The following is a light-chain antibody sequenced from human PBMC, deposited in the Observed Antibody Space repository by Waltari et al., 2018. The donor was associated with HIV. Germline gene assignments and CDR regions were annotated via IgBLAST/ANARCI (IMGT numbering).Light chain of an antibody. CDR2: GAS. Sequence: DIQMPQSPSSLSASVGDRVPITCRASQTISTYLNWYQQKLGKAPKLLIYGASSLQSGVPSRFSGSGSGTAFTLTISSLQPEDFATYYCQQSFSTPWTFGQGTKVEIK. CDR1: QTISTY. CDR3: QQSFSTPWT. J-gene: IGKJ1*01. V-gene: IGKV1-39*01.